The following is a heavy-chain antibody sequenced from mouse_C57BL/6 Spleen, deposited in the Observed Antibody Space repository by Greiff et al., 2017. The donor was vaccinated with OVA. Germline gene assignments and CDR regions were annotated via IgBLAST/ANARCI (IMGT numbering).Heavy chain of an antibody. J-gene: IGHJ4*01. Sequence: QVQLQQSGAELARPGASVKLSCKASGYTFTSYGISWVKQRTGQGLEWIGEIYPRSGNTSYNEKFKGKATLTADKSSSTAYMELRSLTSEDSAVYFCARSWDWEGGYYAMDYWGQGTSVTVSS. D-gene: IGHD4-1*01. V-gene: IGHV1-81*01. CDR3: ARSWDWEGGYYAMDY. CDR2: IYPRSGNT. CDR1: GYTFTSYG.